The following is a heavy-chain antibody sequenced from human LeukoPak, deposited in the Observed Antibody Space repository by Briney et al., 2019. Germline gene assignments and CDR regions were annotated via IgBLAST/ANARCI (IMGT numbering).Heavy chain of an antibody. CDR2: IYYSGST. J-gene: IGHJ4*02. D-gene: IGHD3-22*01. Sequence: SETLSLTCTVSGGSISSYYWSWIRQPPGKGLEWIGYIYYSGSTNYNPSLKSRVTISVDTSKNQFSLKLSSVTAADTAVYYCAREAWKDYDTPYYFDYWGQGTLVTVSS. V-gene: IGHV4-59*01. CDR3: AREAWKDYDTPYYFDY. CDR1: GGSISSYY.